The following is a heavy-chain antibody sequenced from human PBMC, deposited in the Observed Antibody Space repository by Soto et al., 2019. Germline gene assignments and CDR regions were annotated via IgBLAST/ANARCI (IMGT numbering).Heavy chain of an antibody. J-gene: IGHJ4*02. Sequence: QVQLQESGPGLVKPSETLSLTCTVSGGSISSYYWSWIRQPPGKGLEWIGFIYYSGSSSYNPSLKRRVTTSVDTSKNQFSLKLSSVTAADTAVYYCAGYRGTYYVYWGQGILVTVSS. CDR1: GGSISSYY. CDR2: IYYSGSS. CDR3: AGYRGTYYVY. D-gene: IGHD1-26*01. V-gene: IGHV4-59*01.